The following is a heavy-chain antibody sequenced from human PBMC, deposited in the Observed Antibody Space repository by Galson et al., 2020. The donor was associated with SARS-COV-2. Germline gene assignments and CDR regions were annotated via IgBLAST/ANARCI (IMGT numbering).Heavy chain of an antibody. V-gene: IGHV4-61*02. Sequence: SETLSLTCTVSGPSISSGSYYWSWIRQPAGKGLEWIGRIYKSGNTNYNPSLWSQVTISVDTSKNQFSLKLTSVTAGDTAVYYCARGSSTCGTFFWVLAGTCGIDDWGQGTTVIVSS. D-gene: IGHD3-9*01. CDR3: ARGSSTCGTFFWVLAGTCGIDD. CDR1: GPSISSGSYY. CDR2: IYKSGNT. J-gene: IGHJ6*02.